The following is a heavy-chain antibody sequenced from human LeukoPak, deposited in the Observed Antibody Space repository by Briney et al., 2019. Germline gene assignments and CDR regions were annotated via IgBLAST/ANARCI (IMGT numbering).Heavy chain of an antibody. J-gene: IGHJ3*02. D-gene: IGHD6-6*01. Sequence: SQTLSLTCAISGDSVSSNSAAWSWIRQSPSRGLEWLGRTYYRSKWYNDYAVSVKSRITINPDTSKNQFSLQLNSVTPEDTAVYYCARDWSRYSSSPDAFDIWGQGTMVTVSS. V-gene: IGHV6-1*01. CDR1: GDSVSSNSAA. CDR2: TYYRSKWYN. CDR3: ARDWSRYSSSPDAFDI.